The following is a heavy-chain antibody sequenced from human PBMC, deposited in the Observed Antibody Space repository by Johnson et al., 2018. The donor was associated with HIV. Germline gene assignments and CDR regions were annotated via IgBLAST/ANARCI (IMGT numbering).Heavy chain of an antibody. Sequence: QVQLVESGGGVVQPGGSLRLSCATSGFSFSSYGMYWVRQAPGKGLEWVSFIPYDGSDKYYTDSVKGRFTISRDNSKNTLYLQMNSRRAEDTAVYYCAKSPLGRLREGAFDIWGQGTMVTVSS. V-gene: IGHV3-30*02. CDR3: AKSPLGRLREGAFDI. J-gene: IGHJ3*02. D-gene: IGHD7-27*01. CDR2: IPYDGSDK. CDR1: GFSFSSYG.